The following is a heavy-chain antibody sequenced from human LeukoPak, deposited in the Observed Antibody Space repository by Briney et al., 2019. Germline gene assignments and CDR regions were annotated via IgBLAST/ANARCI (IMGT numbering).Heavy chain of an antibody. Sequence: GGSLRLSCAASGFTFSSYAMHWVRQAPGKGLEWVAVISYDGSNKYYADSVKGRFTISRDNPKNTLYLQMNSLRAEDTAVYYCARESNYCSSTSCSDFDYWGQGTLVTVSS. J-gene: IGHJ4*02. CDR3: ARESNYCSSTSCSDFDY. V-gene: IGHV3-30-3*01. D-gene: IGHD2-2*01. CDR2: ISYDGSNK. CDR1: GFTFSSYA.